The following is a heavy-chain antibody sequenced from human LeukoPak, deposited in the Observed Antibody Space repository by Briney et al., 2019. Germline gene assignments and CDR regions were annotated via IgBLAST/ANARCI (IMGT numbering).Heavy chain of an antibody. D-gene: IGHD6-13*01. Sequence: GGSLRLSCAASGFTFSSYAMHWVRQAPGKGLEWVAVISYDGSNKYYADSVKGRFTISRDNSKNTLYLQMNSLRAEDTAVYYCAKDPDNSSSWYGKYYFDYWGQGTLVTVSS. CDR1: GFTFSSYA. V-gene: IGHV3-30-3*01. CDR3: AKDPDNSSSWYGKYYFDY. CDR2: ISYDGSNK. J-gene: IGHJ4*02.